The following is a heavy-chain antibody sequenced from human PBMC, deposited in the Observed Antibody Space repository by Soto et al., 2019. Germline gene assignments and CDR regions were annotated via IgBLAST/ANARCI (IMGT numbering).Heavy chain of an antibody. CDR2: IKQDGSEK. D-gene: IGHD3-3*01. Sequence: GGSLRLSCAASGFTFSSYWMSWVRQAPGKGLEWVANIKQDGSEKYYVDSVKGRFTISRDNAKNSLYLQMNSLRAEDTAVYYCARDPRYYDFWSGYYHHYGMDVWGQGTTVTVPS. V-gene: IGHV3-7*01. J-gene: IGHJ6*02. CDR3: ARDPRYYDFWSGYYHHYGMDV. CDR1: GFTFSSYW.